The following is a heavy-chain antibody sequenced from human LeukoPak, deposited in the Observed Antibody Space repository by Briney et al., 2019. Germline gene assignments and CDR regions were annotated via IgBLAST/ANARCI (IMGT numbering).Heavy chain of an antibody. CDR2: VSAYNGNT. Sequence: ASVKVSCKASGYTFTSYGISWVRQAPGQGLEWMGWVSAYNGNTNYAQKLQGRVTMTTDTSTSTAYMELRSLRSDDTAVYYCARVVVITIPNWFDPWGQGTLVTVSS. CDR3: ARVVVITIPNWFDP. J-gene: IGHJ5*02. CDR1: GYTFTSYG. V-gene: IGHV1-18*01. D-gene: IGHD3-22*01.